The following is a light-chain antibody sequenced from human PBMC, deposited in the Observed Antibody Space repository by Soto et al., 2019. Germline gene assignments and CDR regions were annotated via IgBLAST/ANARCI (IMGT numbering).Light chain of an antibody. CDR2: EVS. J-gene: IGLJ1*01. V-gene: IGLV2-8*01. CDR1: SSDVGAYDS. CDR3: SSYAGSNNYV. Sequence: QSALSQTPSASGTRGQSVTISCTGTSSDVGAYDSVSWYQHHPGKAPKALIYEVSKRPSWVPDRFSGSKSGNTASLTVSGLQAEDEAEYYCSSYAGSNNYVVGTGAKV.